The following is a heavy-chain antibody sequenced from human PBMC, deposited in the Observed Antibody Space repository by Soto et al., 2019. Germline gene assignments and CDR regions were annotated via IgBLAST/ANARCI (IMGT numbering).Heavy chain of an antibody. CDR3: ARGWFGPDV. Sequence: EVQLVESGGGLVQPGGSLRLSCAASEFTFSGRSVHWVRQAPGKGLVWVSGIDKVGTDSTYADSVKGRFTSSRDNAKNTVYLQMKSLTVDDAAVYYCARGWFGPDVWGKGTAVTIS. D-gene: IGHD3-10*01. J-gene: IGHJ6*03. CDR2: IDKVGTDS. CDR1: EFTFSGRS. V-gene: IGHV3-74*01.